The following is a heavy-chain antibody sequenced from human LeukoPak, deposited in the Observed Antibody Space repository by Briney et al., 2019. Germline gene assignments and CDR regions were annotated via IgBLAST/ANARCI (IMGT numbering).Heavy chain of an antibody. CDR3: SRTVTRFGVLFDY. Sequence: QPGRSLTLSCKTSGFTLWGYGMSWGRRAPGKGHEWVGFIRSAGYGETEEYAESVKERFTISRDDSKSIAYLQMNSLKSEDTAVYYCSRTVTRFGVLFDYWGQGTLVTVSS. J-gene: IGHJ4*02. D-gene: IGHD4-23*01. V-gene: IGHV3-49*04. CDR1: GFTLWGYG. CDR2: IRSAGYGETE.